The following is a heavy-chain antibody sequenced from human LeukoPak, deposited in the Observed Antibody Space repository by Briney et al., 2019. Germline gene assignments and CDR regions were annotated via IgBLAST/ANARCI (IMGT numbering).Heavy chain of an antibody. Sequence: GGSLRLSCAASGFSFTTYWMSWVRQAPGNGLEWVANINQDGTEKYYVDSVKGRFTISRDNVKNSLYMQMNSLRVEDTAVYYCAKLAKYFYGSETYYFFEHWGQGTPVTASS. J-gene: IGHJ4*02. CDR3: AKLAKYFYGSETYYFFEH. CDR2: INQDGTEK. CDR1: GFSFTTYW. D-gene: IGHD3-10*01. V-gene: IGHV3-7*01.